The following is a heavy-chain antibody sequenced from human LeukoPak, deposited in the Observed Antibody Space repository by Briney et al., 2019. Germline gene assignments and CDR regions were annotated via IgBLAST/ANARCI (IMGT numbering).Heavy chain of an antibody. CDR1: GCTFTGYY. J-gene: IGHJ4*02. D-gene: IGHD3-10*01. CDR3: ARDVRSSTLYYGSGSYYDY. V-gene: IGHV1-2*02. CDR2: INPNSGGT. Sequence: ASVKVSCKASGCTFTGYYMHWVRQAPGQGLEWMGWINPNSGGTNYAQKFQGRVTMTRDTSISTAYMELSRLRSDDTAVYYCARDVRSSTLYYGSGSYYDYWGQGTMVTVSS.